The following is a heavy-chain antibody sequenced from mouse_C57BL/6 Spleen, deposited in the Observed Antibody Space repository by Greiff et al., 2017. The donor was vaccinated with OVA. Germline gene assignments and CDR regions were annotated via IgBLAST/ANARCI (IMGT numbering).Heavy chain of an antibody. J-gene: IGHJ1*03. D-gene: IGHD1-1*01. Sequence: VQLQQSGSELRSPGSSVKLSCKDFDSEVFPIAYMSWVRQKPGHGFEWIGGILPSIGRTISGEKFEDKATLDADTLSNTAYLELNSLTAEDAAIYYCARGGEYGRHWYFDGWGTGTTGTVSS. CDR2: ILPSIGRT. CDR3: ARGGEYGRHWYFDG. V-gene: IGHV15-2*01. CDR1: DSEVFPIAY.